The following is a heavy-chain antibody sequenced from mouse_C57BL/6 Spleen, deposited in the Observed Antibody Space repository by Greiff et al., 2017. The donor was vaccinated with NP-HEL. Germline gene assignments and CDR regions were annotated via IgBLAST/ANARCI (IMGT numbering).Heavy chain of an antibody. J-gene: IGHJ1*03. V-gene: IGHV8-12*01. Sequence: QVTLKECGPGILQSSQTLSLTCSFSGFSLSTSGMGVSWIRQPSGKGLEWLAHIYWDDDKRYNPSLKSRLTISKDTSRNQVFLKITSVDTADTATYYCARRAFYYDYDDCWYFDVWGTGTTVTVSS. CDR2: IYWDDDK. D-gene: IGHD2-4*01. CDR3: ARRAFYYDYDDCWYFDV. CDR1: GFSLSTSGMG.